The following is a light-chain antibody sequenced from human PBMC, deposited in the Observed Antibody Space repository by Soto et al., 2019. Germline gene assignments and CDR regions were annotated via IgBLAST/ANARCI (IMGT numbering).Light chain of an antibody. CDR2: GAS. CDR3: QEYGSSPVT. Sequence: ILLTQSPGTLSLSPGDRPTLSCRASHSMSNSNLAWYQHKPGQAPRLLIYGASNRATGIPDRFSGSGSGTDFILTINRLEPEDFAVYYCQEYGSSPVTFGQGTKVDI. V-gene: IGKV3-20*01. J-gene: IGKJ1*01. CDR1: HSMSNSN.